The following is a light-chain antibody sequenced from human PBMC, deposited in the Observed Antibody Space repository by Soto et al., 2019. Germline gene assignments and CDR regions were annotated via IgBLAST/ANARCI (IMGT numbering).Light chain of an antibody. CDR1: QSVSSY. J-gene: IGKJ4*01. V-gene: IGKV3-11*01. CDR3: QQRSNWPST. CDR2: DAS. Sequence: EIVLTQSPATLSLSPGERAALSCRASQSVSSYLAWYQQKPGQAPRLLIYDASKRAPGIPARFTGSGSGTDFTLTISSREPEDFAVYFCQQRSNWPSTFGGGTKVEI.